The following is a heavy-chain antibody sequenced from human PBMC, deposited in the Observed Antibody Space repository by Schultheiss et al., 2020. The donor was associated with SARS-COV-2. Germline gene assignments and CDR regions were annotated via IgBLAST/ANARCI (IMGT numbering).Heavy chain of an antibody. V-gene: IGHV4-38-2*01. Sequence: SETLSLTCAVSGYSISSGYYWGWIRQPPGKGLEWIGEIYHSGSTNYNPSLKSRVTISVDTSKNQVSLRLSSVTAADTAVYYCARQSMVAAGYGYWGQGTLVTVSS. CDR1: GYSISSGYY. D-gene: IGHD2-15*01. CDR2: IYHSGST. J-gene: IGHJ4*02. CDR3: ARQSMVAAGYGY.